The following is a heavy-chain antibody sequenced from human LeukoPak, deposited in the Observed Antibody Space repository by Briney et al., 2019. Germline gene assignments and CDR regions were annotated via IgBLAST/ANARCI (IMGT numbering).Heavy chain of an antibody. Sequence: GASVKVSCKASGGTFNSYAISGVGQAAGQGVEGMGGIIPIFGTANYAQKFQGRGTITTDEATSTAYMELSSLRSEDTAVYYCARGPHYYDSSGYWNYCGQATLVTVSS. D-gene: IGHD3-22*01. J-gene: IGHJ4*02. CDR1: GGTFNSYA. CDR2: IIPIFGTA. V-gene: IGHV1-69*05. CDR3: ARGPHYYDSSGYWNY.